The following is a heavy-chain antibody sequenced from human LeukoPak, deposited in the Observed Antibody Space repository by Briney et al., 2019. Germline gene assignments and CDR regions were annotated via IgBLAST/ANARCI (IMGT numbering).Heavy chain of an antibody. D-gene: IGHD3-10*01. CDR3: ARVNYYGSGSYYENWFDP. Sequence: GGPLRLSCAASGFTFSSYEMNWVRQAPGKGLEWVSYISSSGSTIYYADSVKGRFTISRDNAKNSLYLQMNSLRAEDTAVYYCARVNYYGSGSYYENWFDPWGQGTLVTVSS. V-gene: IGHV3-48*03. CDR1: GFTFSSYE. CDR2: ISSSGSTI. J-gene: IGHJ5*02.